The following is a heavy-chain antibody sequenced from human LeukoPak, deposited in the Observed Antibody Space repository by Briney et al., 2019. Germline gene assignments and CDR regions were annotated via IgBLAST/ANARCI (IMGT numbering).Heavy chain of an antibody. D-gene: IGHD3-3*01. CDR2: MNPNSGNT. CDR3: ARGGYYDFWSGYYLIGGYYYYMDV. CDR1: GYTFTSYD. V-gene: IGHV1-8*03. Sequence: ASVKVSFKASGYTFTSYDINWVRQATGQGLEWMGLMNPNSGNTGYAQKFQGRVTITRNTSISTAYMVLSSLRSEDTAVYYCARGGYYDFWSGYYLIGGYYYYMDVWGKGTTVTVSS. J-gene: IGHJ6*03.